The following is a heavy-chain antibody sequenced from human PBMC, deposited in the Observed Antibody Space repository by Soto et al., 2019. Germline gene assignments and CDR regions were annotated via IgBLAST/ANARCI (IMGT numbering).Heavy chain of an antibody. CDR1: GGSISSYY. CDR3: ASYYYDSSGYYSSSYAYFDL. D-gene: IGHD3-22*01. Sequence: QVQLQESGPGLVKPSETLSLTCTVSGGSISSYYWSWIRQPPGKGLEWIGYIYYSGSTNYNPSLKSLVTISVDTSKNQFSLKLSSVTAADTAVYYCASYYYDSSGYYSSSYAYFDLWGRGTLVTVSS. J-gene: IGHJ2*01. CDR2: IYYSGST. V-gene: IGHV4-59*01.